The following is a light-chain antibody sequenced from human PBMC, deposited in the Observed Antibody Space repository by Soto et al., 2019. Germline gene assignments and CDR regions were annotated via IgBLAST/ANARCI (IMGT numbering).Light chain of an antibody. CDR1: QSVSSSY. CDR2: GAS. CDR3: QQYGSSQS. Sequence: EIVLTQSPGTLSLSPGERATLSCRASQSVSSSYLAWYQQKPGQAPRLLIYGASIRATGIPDRFSGSGSGTDLTLTISRLEPEDFAVYYCQQYGSSQSFGQGTKVEI. J-gene: IGKJ1*01. V-gene: IGKV3-20*01.